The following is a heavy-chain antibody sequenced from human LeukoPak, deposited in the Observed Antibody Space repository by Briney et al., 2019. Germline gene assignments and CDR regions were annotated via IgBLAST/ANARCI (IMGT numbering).Heavy chain of an antibody. CDR2: STGSGGST. J-gene: IGHJ4*02. V-gene: IGHV3-23*01. CDR3: ATRPTPRVRDY. D-gene: IGHD4-23*01. CDR1: GFTLSNSD. Sequence: PGGSLRLSCAASGFTLSNSDTSWVRQPPGKGLEWLSVSTGSGGSTYYAAPVKGRFTISRDNSRDTVFLQMNSLRADDTAVYYCATRPTPRVRDYWGQGTLVTVSS.